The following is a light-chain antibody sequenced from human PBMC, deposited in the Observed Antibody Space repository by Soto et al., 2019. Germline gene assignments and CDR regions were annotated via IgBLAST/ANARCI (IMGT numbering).Light chain of an antibody. CDR2: AAS. CDR1: QTISTY. Sequence: DIQMTQSPSSLSASVGDRITIACRASQTISTYLNWYQQKPGKAPKLLIYAASSLQSGVPSRFSGSVSPRFSGSGSGTDFTLTISSLQPEDFATYYCQQSYTSPQTFGQGTKVEIK. CDR3: QQSYTSPQT. V-gene: IGKV1-39*01. J-gene: IGKJ1*01.